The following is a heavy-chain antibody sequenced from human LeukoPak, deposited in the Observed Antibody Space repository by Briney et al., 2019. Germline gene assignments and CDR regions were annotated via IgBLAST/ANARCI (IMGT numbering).Heavy chain of an antibody. Sequence: ASVKVSCKSSGYTFTNYYIHWVRQAPGQGLEWMGIIHPSGGSTSYAQNFQGRVTMTRDTSTSTVYMELSSLRSEDTAVYYCARGQGYNYDGYYLDYWGQGTLVTVSS. CDR1: GYTFTNYY. V-gene: IGHV1-46*01. J-gene: IGHJ4*02. CDR3: ARGQGYNYDGYYLDY. CDR2: IHPSGGST. D-gene: IGHD5-18*01.